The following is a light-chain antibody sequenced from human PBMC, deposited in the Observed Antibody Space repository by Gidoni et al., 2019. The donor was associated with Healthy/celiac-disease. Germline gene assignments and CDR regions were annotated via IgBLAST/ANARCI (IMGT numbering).Light chain of an antibody. CDR2: EDK. CDR1: SGSIPSNY. V-gene: IGLV6-57*04. CDR3: QSYDSSTHWV. Sequence: FMLTQPHPVSESPRQTVTISCTRSSGSIPSNYVQWYHQRPGSVPTTVIYEDKQRPSGVPDRFSGSIDSSSNSASLTNSGLKTEDEADYYCQSYDSSTHWVFGGGTKLTVL. J-gene: IGLJ3*02.